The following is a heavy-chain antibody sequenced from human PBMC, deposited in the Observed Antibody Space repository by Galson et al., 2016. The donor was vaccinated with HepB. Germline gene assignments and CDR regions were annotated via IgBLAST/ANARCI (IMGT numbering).Heavy chain of an antibody. V-gene: IGHV3-33*01. D-gene: IGHD3-3*01. J-gene: IGHJ4*02. CDR2: LWYDGSNK. CDR3: ARDYTLFGVVDS. Sequence: SLRHSCAASGFTFSSYGMHWVRQAPGKGLEWVAGLWYDGSNKFYGDSVRGRFTISRDNSKNTLFLQMNSLRAEDTAVYYCARDYTLFGVVDSWGQGTLVTVSS. CDR1: GFTFSSYG.